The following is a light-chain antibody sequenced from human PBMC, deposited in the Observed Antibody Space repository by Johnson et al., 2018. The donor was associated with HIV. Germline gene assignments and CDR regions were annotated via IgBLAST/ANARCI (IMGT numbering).Light chain of an antibody. CDR1: GSNIGNNY. CDR2: ENN. V-gene: IGLV1-51*02. CDR3: GTWDSSLSALFV. J-gene: IGLJ1*01. Sequence: QSLLTQPPSVSAAPGQKVTISCSGSGSNIGNNYVSWYQQLPGSAPKLLIYENNKRPSGLPDRFSGSTSGTSATLGITGLQTGDEADYYCGTWDSSLSALFVFGTGTKVTVL.